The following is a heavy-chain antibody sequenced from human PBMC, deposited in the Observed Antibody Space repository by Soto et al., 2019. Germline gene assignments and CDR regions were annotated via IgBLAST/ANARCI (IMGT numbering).Heavy chain of an antibody. CDR2: IIPIFGTA. CDR3: ARGVTMVRGASGYWFDP. V-gene: IGHV1-69*01. CDR1: GGTFSSYA. J-gene: IGHJ5*02. D-gene: IGHD3-10*01. Sequence: QVQLVQSGAEVKKPGSSVKVSCKASGGTFSSYAISWVRQAPGQGLEWMGGIIPIFGTANYAQKFQGRATITADESTSTAYMELSSLRSEDTAVYYCARGVTMVRGASGYWFDPWGQGTLVTVSS.